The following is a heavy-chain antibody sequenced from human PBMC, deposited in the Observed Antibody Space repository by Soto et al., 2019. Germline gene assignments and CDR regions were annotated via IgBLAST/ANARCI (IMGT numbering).Heavy chain of an antibody. CDR2: FDPEDGET. Sequence: ASVKVSCKVSGYTLTELSMHWVRQAPGKGLEWMGGFDPEDGETIYAQKFQGRVTMTEDTSTDTAYMELGSLRSEDTAVYYCATGNYGDFDYYYYGMDVWGQGTTVTVSS. J-gene: IGHJ6*02. D-gene: IGHD4-17*01. CDR3: ATGNYGDFDYYYYGMDV. CDR1: GYTLTELS. V-gene: IGHV1-24*01.